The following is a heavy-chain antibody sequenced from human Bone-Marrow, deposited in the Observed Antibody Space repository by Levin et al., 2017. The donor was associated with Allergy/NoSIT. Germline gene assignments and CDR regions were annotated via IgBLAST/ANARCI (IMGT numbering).Heavy chain of an antibody. V-gene: IGHV4-39*01. Sequence: SQTLSLTCTVSSGSISSSSYFWGWIRQPPGEGLEWIGSIYYSGSTNYNPSLKSRVTISVDTSKNQFSLKLSSVTAADTAVYYCARLKWSGYIFDYWGQGTLVTVSS. CDR1: SGSISSSSYF. J-gene: IGHJ4*02. D-gene: IGHD3-3*01. CDR2: IYYSGST. CDR3: ARLKWSGYIFDY.